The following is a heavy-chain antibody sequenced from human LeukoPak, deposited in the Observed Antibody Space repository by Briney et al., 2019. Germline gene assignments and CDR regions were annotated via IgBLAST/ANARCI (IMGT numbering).Heavy chain of an antibody. CDR2: INAGNGNT. Sequence: ASVKVSCKASGYTFSSYAMHWVRQAPGQRLEWMGWINAGNGNTKYSQKFQGRVTITRDTSASTAYMELSSLRSEDTAVYYCARDDNWNYVDYWGQGTLVTVSS. CDR1: GYTFSSYA. J-gene: IGHJ4*02. D-gene: IGHD1-20*01. CDR3: ARDDNWNYVDY. V-gene: IGHV1-3*01.